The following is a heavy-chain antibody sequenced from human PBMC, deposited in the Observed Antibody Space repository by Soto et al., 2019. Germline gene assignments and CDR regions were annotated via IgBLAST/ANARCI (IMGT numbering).Heavy chain of an antibody. CDR1: GASISSSY. CDR2: VYHTGAT. D-gene: IGHD5-12*01. Sequence: LSLTCTVSGASISSSYWSWIRQSPERGLEWIAYVYHTGATNYNPSLKSRVTISLDTSKGQFSLNLTSLTTADTAVYFCARGGNRYSNVASGVGGFDFWGQGSLVTVSS. CDR3: ARGGNRYSNVASGVGGFDF. J-gene: IGHJ4*02. V-gene: IGHV4-59*01.